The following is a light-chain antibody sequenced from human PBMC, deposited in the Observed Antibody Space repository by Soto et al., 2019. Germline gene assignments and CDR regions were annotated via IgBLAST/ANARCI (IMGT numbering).Light chain of an antibody. J-gene: IGKJ3*01. CDR1: QSISDF. CDR3: QQSYSSLFT. V-gene: IGKV1-39*01. Sequence: DIQMTQSPSSLSASVGERVTITCRASQSISDFLNWYQQKPGKAPKLLIFAASSLHRGVPSRFSGSGSGTDFTLTISSLQPEDFATYYCQQSYSSLFTFGPGTKVDIK. CDR2: AAS.